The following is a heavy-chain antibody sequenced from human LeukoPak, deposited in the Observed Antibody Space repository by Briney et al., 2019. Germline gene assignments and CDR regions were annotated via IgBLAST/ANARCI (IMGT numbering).Heavy chain of an antibody. J-gene: IGHJ4*02. D-gene: IGHD3-22*01. CDR3: ARGRGLHYYDSSGYYYWLAY. V-gene: IGHV3-30-3*01. Sequence: GGSLRLSCAASGFTFSSYAMHWVRQAPGKGLEWVAVISYDGSNKYYADSVKGRFTISRDNSKNTLYLQMNGLRAEDTAVYYCARGRGLHYYDSSGYYYWLAYWGQGTLVTVSS. CDR1: GFTFSSYA. CDR2: ISYDGSNK.